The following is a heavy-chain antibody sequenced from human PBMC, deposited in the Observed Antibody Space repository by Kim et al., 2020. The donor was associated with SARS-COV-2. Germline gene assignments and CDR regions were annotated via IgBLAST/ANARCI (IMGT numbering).Heavy chain of an antibody. Sequence: ASVKVSCKASGYTFTSYDINWVRQATGQGLEWMGWMNPNSGNTGYAQKFQGRVTMTRNTSISTAYMELSSLRSEDTAVYYCAIFPRGGWWGPSETHFDYWGQGTLVTVSS. CDR2: MNPNSGNT. J-gene: IGHJ4*02. CDR3: AIFPRGGWWGPSETHFDY. CDR1: GYTFTSYD. D-gene: IGHD2-21*02. V-gene: IGHV1-8*01.